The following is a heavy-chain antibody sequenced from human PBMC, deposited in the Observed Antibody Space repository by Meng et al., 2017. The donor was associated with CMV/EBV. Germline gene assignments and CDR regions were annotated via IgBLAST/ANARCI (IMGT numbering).Heavy chain of an antibody. CDR3: ARGKLDPHCSSTSCYDYYYGMDV. J-gene: IGHJ6*02. V-gene: IGHV3-21*01. CDR1: GFTFSSYS. Sequence: GGSLRLSCAASGFTFSSYSMNWVRRAPGKGLEWVSSISSSSSYIYYADSVKGRFTISRDNAKNSLYLQMNSLRAEDTAVYYCARGKLDPHCSSTSCYDYYYGMDVWGQGTTVTVSS. CDR2: ISSSSSYI. D-gene: IGHD2-2*01.